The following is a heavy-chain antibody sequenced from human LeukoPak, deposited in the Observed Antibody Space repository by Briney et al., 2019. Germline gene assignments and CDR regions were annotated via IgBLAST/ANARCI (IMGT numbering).Heavy chain of an antibody. CDR2: ISWNSGSI. CDR1: GFTFDDYA. CDR3: AKSKIPGIAAAGVDY. Sequence: GGSLGLSCAASGFTFDDYAMHWVRQAPGKGLEWVSGISWNSGSIGYADSVKGRFTISRDNAKNSLYLQMNSLRAEDTALYYCAKSKIPGIAAAGVDYWGQGTLVTVSS. D-gene: IGHD6-13*01. V-gene: IGHV3-9*01. J-gene: IGHJ4*02.